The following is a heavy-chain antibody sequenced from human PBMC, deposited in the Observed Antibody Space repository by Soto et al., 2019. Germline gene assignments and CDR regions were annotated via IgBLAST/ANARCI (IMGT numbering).Heavy chain of an antibody. J-gene: IGHJ6*02. CDR3: ARGHYYYGMDV. V-gene: IGHV4-30-2*01. CDR1: NGSVSSGTYS. Sequence: SETLSLTCTVSNGSVSSGTYSWSWVRQPPGKGLEWIGYIYYSGTTYYTPSLKSRLTMSMDRANDHFSLNLTSVTAADTAVYFCARGHYYYGMDVWGQGITVTVS. CDR2: IYYSGTT.